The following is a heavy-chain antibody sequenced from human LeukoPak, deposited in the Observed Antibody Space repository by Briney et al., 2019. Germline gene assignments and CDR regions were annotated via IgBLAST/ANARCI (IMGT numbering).Heavy chain of an antibody. CDR1: GYTFTAYY. CDR3: PSQAWPHY. Sequence: ATLKLSCKASGYTFTAYYIHWVRKAPGQGMGWMGWINPNSGGTNYAQKSQGTVPTTGEPSISRAYMELCMRRSDDTAVYYLPSQAWPHYWGQRPRVTVSS. V-gene: IGHV1-2*02. J-gene: IGHJ4*02. D-gene: IGHD5-24*01. CDR2: INPNSGGT.